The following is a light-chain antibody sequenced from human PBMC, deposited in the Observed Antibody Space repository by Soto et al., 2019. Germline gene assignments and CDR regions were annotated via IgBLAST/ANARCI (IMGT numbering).Light chain of an antibody. CDR1: QSVSYN. J-gene: IGKJ4*01. CDR2: GAF. CDR3: QQYNKWPPLT. Sequence: EIVMTQSPPTLSVSPGERATLSCRASQSVSYNLAWYQQKPGQAPRLLIYGAFTRATGIPARFSGSGSGTAFTLTISSLQSEDFAVYYCQQYNKWPPLTFGGGTKVEI. V-gene: IGKV3-15*01.